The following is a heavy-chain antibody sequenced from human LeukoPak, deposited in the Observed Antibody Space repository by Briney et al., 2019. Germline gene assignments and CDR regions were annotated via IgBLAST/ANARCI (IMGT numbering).Heavy chain of an antibody. CDR3: AADSYYDYVWGSYAFDI. CDR2: IVVGSGNT. D-gene: IGHD3-16*01. J-gene: IGHJ3*02. CDR1: GFTFTSSA. V-gene: IGHV1-58*02. Sequence: SVKVSCKASGFTFTSSAMQWVRQARGQRLEWIGWIVVGSGNTNYEQKFQERVTITRDMSTSTAYMELSSLRSEDTAVYYCAADSYYDYVWGSYAFDIWGQGTMVTVSS.